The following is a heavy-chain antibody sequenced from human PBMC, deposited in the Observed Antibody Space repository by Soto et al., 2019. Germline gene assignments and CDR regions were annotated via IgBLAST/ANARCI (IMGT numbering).Heavy chain of an antibody. V-gene: IGHV4-39*01. D-gene: IGHD4-17*01. J-gene: IGHJ6*02. Sequence: SETLSLTCTVSGGSISSSSYYWGWIRQTPGRGLEWIGSIYYSGSTYYNPSLKSRVTISVDTSKNQFSLKLSSVTAADTAVYYCARQRDYGDENYYYYGMDVWGQGTTVT. CDR1: GGSISSSSYY. CDR3: ARQRDYGDENYYYYGMDV. CDR2: IYYSGST.